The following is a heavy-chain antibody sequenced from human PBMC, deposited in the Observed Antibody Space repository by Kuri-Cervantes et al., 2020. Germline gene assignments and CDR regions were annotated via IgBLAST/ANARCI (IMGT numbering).Heavy chain of an antibody. CDR3: TTDLAVTTLDY. Sequence: GGSLRLSCAASGFTFSSYWMHWVRQAPGKGLVWVSRINSDGSSTSYADSVKCRFTISRDNAKNTLYLQMNSLKTEDTAVYYCTTDLAVTTLDYWGQGTLVTVSS. D-gene: IGHD4-17*01. CDR1: GFTFSSYW. J-gene: IGHJ4*02. CDR2: INSDGSST. V-gene: IGHV3-74*01.